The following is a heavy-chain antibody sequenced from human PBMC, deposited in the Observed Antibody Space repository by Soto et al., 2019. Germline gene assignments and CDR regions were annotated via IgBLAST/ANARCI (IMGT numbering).Heavy chain of an antibody. Sequence: ASVKVSCKVSGYTLTELSMHWVRQAPGKGLEWMGGFDPEDGETIYAQKFQGRVTMTEDTSTDTAYMELSSLRSEDTAVYYCATDGDVDSSGWNWGQGTLVTVSS. V-gene: IGHV1-24*01. J-gene: IGHJ4*02. CDR2: FDPEDGET. D-gene: IGHD6-19*01. CDR1: GYTLTELS. CDR3: ATDGDVDSSGWN.